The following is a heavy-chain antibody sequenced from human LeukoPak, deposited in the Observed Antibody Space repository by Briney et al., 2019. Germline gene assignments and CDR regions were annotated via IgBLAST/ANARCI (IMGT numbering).Heavy chain of an antibody. CDR2: INHSGST. J-gene: IGHJ3*02. CDR3: ARGRSPRYYYDSSGYYTHRGGAFDI. CDR1: GGSFSGYY. Sequence: SETLSLTCAVYGGSFSGYYWSWIRQPPGKWLEWIGEINHSGSTNYNPSLKSRVTISVDTSKNQFSLKLSSVTAADTAVYYCARGRSPRYYYDSSGYYTHRGGAFDIWGQGTMVTVSS. D-gene: IGHD3-22*01. V-gene: IGHV4-34*01.